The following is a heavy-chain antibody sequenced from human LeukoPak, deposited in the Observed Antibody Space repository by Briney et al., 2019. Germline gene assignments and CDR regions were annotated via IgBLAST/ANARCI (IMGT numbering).Heavy chain of an antibody. D-gene: IGHD6-6*01. CDR1: GGTFSSYA. V-gene: IGHV1-69*06. Sequence: GSSVKVSCKASGGTFSSYAISWVRQAPGQGLEWMGGIIPIFGTANYAQKFQGRVTITADKSTSTAYMELSSLRSEDTAVYYCARSNQKIAARGLKWGRFDYWGQGTLVTVSS. CDR2: IIPIFGTA. J-gene: IGHJ4*02. CDR3: ARSNQKIAARGLKWGRFDY.